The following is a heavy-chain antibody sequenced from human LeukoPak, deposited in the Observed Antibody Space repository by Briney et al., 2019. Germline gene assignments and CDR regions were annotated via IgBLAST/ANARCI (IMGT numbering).Heavy chain of an antibody. D-gene: IGHD2-21*02. V-gene: IGHV1-69*04. CDR3: AGHIAYCGGDCSADY. CDR2: IIPILGIA. Sequence: ASVKVSCKASGGTFSSYAISWVRQAPGQGLEWMGRIIPILGIANYAQKFQGRVTITADKSTSTAYMELSSLRSGDTAVYYCAGHIAYCGGDCSADYWGQGTLVTVSS. CDR1: GGTFSSYA. J-gene: IGHJ4*02.